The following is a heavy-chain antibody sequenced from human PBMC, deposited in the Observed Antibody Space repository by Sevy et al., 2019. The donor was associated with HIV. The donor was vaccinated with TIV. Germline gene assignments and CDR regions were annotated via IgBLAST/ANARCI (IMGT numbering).Heavy chain of an antibody. CDR2: LSFGCGEI. V-gene: IGHV3-23*01. J-gene: IGHJ4*02. CDR3: AREGCTKPHDY. CDR1: GFTFSKYS. Sequence: GGSLRLSCAASGFTFSKYSMSWVRQPPGKGLEWVSTLSFGCGEINYADSVKGRITISRYNSKSSVYLQMNNLRPEDTAVYYCAREGCTKPHDYWGQGTLVTVSS. D-gene: IGHD2-8*01.